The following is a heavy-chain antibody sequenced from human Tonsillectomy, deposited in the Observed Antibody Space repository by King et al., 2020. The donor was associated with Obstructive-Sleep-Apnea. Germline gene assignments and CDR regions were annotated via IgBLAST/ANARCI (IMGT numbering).Heavy chain of an antibody. D-gene: IGHD1-14*01. CDR2: IRSKLDGGTT. J-gene: IGHJ4*02. CDR3: SRGGTPADY. V-gene: IGHV3-49*03. CDR1: GFTFDDYA. Sequence: VQLVESGGDLVQPGRPLRLSGTTSGFTFDDYAMSWFRQAPGKGLEWVGFIRSKLDGGTTEYAASVKGRFTILRDDRESTAYLQMTSLKTEDTAVYFCSRGGTPADYWGQGTLVTVSS.